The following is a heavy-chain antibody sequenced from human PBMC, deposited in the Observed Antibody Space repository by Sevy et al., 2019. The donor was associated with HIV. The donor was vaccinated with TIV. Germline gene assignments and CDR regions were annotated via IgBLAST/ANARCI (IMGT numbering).Heavy chain of an antibody. CDR3: ARLTTQPTSDLYGMDV. CDR2: INSDSGVT. Sequence: ASVKVSCKASGYIFTDYYIHWVRQAPGQGLEWMAWINSDSGVTNYAQRFQGEVTVTRDTSLGTAYLELSRLKSNDTAIYYCARLTTQPTSDLYGMDVWGQGTRVTVSS. J-gene: IGHJ6*02. D-gene: IGHD4-4*01. CDR1: GYIFTDYY. V-gene: IGHV1-2*02.